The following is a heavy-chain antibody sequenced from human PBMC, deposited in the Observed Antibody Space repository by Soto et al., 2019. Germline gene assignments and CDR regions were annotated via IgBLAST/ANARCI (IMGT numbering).Heavy chain of an antibody. CDR2: IIPIFGTA. Sequence: QVQLVQSGAEVKKPGSSVKVSCKASGGTFSSYAISWVRQAPGQGLEWMGGIIPIFGTANYAQKFQGRVTITADESTSTAYMEMSSLRSEDTAVYYCATGKDIVVVPAATNYYYYGMDVWGQGTTVTVSS. V-gene: IGHV1-69*01. D-gene: IGHD2-2*01. CDR1: GGTFSSYA. CDR3: ATGKDIVVVPAATNYYYYGMDV. J-gene: IGHJ6*02.